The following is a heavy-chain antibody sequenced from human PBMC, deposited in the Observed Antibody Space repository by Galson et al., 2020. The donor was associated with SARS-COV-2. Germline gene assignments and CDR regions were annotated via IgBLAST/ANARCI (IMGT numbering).Heavy chain of an antibody. CDR3: ARDQGDIAEASGFDV. V-gene: IGHV4-59*01. Sequence: ASETLSLTCTVSGGSISSYYWSWIRQPPGKGLEWIGYIYDSVTTNYNPSLKSRVTISVDTSKNQFSLKLSSVTAADTAVYYCARDQGDIAEASGFDVWGQGTTVTVSS. D-gene: IGHD6-19*01. CDR2: IYDSVTT. CDR1: GGSISSYY. J-gene: IGHJ6*02.